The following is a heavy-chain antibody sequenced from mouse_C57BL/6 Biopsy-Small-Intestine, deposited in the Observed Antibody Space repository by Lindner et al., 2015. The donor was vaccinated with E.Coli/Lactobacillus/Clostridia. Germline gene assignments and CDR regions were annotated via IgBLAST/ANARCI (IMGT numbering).Heavy chain of an antibody. J-gene: IGHJ1*03. CDR3: ARPIRYFDV. Sequence: VQLQESGGDLVKPGGSLKLSCAASGFTFSSYGMSWVRQTPDKRLEWVATISSGGSYTYYPDSVKGRFTISRDNAKNTLYLQMSSLKSEDTAMYYCARPIRYFDVWGTGTTVTVSS. V-gene: IGHV5-6*01. CDR2: ISSGGSYT. CDR1: GFTFSSYG. D-gene: IGHD2-12*01.